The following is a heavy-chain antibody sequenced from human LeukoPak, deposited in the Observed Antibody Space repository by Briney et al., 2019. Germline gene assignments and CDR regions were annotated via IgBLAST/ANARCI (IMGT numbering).Heavy chain of an antibody. J-gene: IGHJ6*02. CDR1: GYTFTGYY. D-gene: IGHD2-2*01. CDR2: IIPILGIA. V-gene: IGHV1-69*04. Sequence: ASVKVSCKASGYTFTGYYMHWVRQAPGQGLEWMGRIIPILGIANYAQKFQGRVTITADKSTSTAYMELSSLRSEDTAVYYCARADVVVVPAATGGYYYYGMDVWGQGTTVTVSS. CDR3: ARADVVVVPAATGGYYYYGMDV.